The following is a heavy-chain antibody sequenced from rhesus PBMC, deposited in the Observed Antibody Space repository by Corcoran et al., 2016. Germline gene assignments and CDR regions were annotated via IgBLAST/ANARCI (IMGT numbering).Heavy chain of an antibody. CDR3: TRVDGTGWYGL. V-gene: IGHV3S42*01. D-gene: IGHD6-31*01. CDR1: GFPFSSYW. Sequence: EVQLVESGGGLAKPGGSLRLSCAASGFPFSSYWLNWFRQTPGKGLEWISAINRGGDSTYYADSVKGRFTISRDNSKNTLSLQMNGLRAEDTAVYSCTRVDGTGWYGLWGQGALVTVSS. J-gene: IGHJ1*01. CDR2: INRGGDST.